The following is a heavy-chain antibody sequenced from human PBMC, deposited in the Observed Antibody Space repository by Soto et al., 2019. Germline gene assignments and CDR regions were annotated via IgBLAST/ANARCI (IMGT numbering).Heavy chain of an antibody. D-gene: IGHD4-17*01. Sequence: GGSLRLSCAASGFTFSSYSMNWVRQAPGKGLEWVSSISSSSSYIYYADSVKGRFTISRDNAKNSLYLQMNSLRAEDTAVYYCARDRGYGDYYYGMDVWGQGTMVTVSS. CDR2: ISSSSSYI. CDR3: ARDRGYGDYYYGMDV. J-gene: IGHJ6*02. V-gene: IGHV3-21*01. CDR1: GFTFSSYS.